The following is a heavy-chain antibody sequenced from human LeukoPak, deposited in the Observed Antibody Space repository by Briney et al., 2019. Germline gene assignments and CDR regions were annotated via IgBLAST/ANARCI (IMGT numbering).Heavy chain of an antibody. CDR1: GYTFTSYD. Sequence: ASVKVSCKASGYTFTSYDINWVRQATGQGLEWMGWMNPNSGNTGYAQKFQDRVTMTRNTSISTAYMELSSLRSEDTAVYYCARFGDYRKAPTDYWGQGTLVTVSS. V-gene: IGHV1-8*01. CDR3: ARFGDYRKAPTDY. J-gene: IGHJ4*02. D-gene: IGHD4-17*01. CDR2: MNPNSGNT.